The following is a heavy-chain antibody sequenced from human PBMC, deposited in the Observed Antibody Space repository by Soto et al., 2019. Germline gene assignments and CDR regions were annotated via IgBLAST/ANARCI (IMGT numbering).Heavy chain of an antibody. CDR2: IYYSGST. CDR1: GGSISSYY. J-gene: IGHJ3*02. V-gene: IGHV4-59*08. CDR3: ARRYGSSFDI. D-gene: IGHD3-10*01. Sequence: SETLSLTRTVSGGSISSYYWSWIRQPPGKGLEWIGYIYYSGSTNYNPSLKRRVTISVDTSKNQVSLKLSSVTAADTAVYYCARRYGSSFDIWGQGTKVTVSS.